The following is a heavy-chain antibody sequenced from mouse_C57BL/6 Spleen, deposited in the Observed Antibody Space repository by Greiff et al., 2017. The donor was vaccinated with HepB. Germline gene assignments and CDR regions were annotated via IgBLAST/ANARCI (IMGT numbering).Heavy chain of an antibody. CDR1: GYAFSSYW. Sequence: VQLQQSGAELVKPGASVKISCKASGYAFSSYWMNWVKQRPGKGLEWIGQIYPGDGDTNYNGKFKGKATLTADKSSSTAYMQLSSLTSEGSAVYFCERVRVGDAMDYWGQGASETVSS. V-gene: IGHV1-80*01. CDR3: ERVRVGDAMDY. CDR2: IYPGDGDT. J-gene: IGHJ4*01.